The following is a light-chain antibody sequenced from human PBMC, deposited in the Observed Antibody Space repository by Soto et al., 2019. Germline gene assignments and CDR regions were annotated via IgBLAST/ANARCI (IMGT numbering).Light chain of an antibody. CDR2: DAS. CDR1: QSVTNY. Sequence: EIVLTQSPDTLSLSPGERATLSCRASQSVTNYLAWYQQKPGQPPRLLIYDASNRATGIPARFSGSGSGTDFTLTISSLEPEDFAVYYCQHRGDWPPLYTFGQGTKLEIK. V-gene: IGKV3-11*01. CDR3: QHRGDWPPLYT. J-gene: IGKJ2*01.